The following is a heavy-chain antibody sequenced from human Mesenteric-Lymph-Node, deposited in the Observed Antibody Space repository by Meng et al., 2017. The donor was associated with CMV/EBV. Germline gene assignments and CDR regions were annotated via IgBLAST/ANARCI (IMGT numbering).Heavy chain of an antibody. V-gene: IGHV3-73*01. CDR2: IRGKGNSYAT. CDR1: GFTFSGSA. CDR3: TRIPWDSSAVFYSYAMDV. J-gene: IGHJ6*02. D-gene: IGHD6-19*01. Sequence: GGSLRLSCAASGFTFSGSAMHWVRQASGKGLEWLGRIRGKGNSYATTYAASLNGRFTISRDDSKNTSYLQMSSLKTEDTAVYYCTRIPWDSSAVFYSYAMDVWGQGTTVTVSS.